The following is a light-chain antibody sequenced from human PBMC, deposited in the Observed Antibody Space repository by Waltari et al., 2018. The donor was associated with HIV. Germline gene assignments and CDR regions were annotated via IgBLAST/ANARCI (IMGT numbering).Light chain of an antibody. CDR3: SSYTTSNTPYV. J-gene: IGLJ1*01. CDR1: SSDVGGYKY. Sequence: QSALTQPASVSGSPGQSITISCAGTSSDVGGYKYVSWYQQPPGKAPRLMIYDVSNPPSGVSNRFSGSKSGNTASLTISGLQAEDEADYYCSSYTTSNTPYVFGTGTKVTVL. CDR2: DVS. V-gene: IGLV2-14*03.